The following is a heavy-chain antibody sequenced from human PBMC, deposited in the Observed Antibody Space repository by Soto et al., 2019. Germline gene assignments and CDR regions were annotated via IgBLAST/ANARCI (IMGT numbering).Heavy chain of an antibody. D-gene: IGHD4-17*01. CDR3: VSQRTTVPTQAYFDY. CDR1: GGFVTNSSYY. V-gene: IGHV4-39*01. J-gene: IGHJ4*02. CDR2: VYYRGRS. Sequence: SETLSLTCTVSGGFVTNSSYYWGWIRQSPGKGLEWIGSVYYRGRSYSKSSVRSRVTISVDTSKNRFSLSLNSVTASDTAVYFCVSQRTTVPTQAYFDYWGPGALVTVSS.